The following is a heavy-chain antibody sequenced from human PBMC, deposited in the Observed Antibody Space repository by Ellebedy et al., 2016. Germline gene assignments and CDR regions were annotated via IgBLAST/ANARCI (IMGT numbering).Heavy chain of an antibody. Sequence: SETLSLTXAVYGGSFSGYYWSWIRQPPGKGLEWIGEINHSGSTNYNPSLKSRVTISVDTSKNQFSLKLSSVTAADTAVYYCASAAREQWLVLWFDPWGQGTLVTVSS. CDR3: ASAAREQWLVLWFDP. D-gene: IGHD6-19*01. CDR1: GGSFSGYY. V-gene: IGHV4-34*01. CDR2: INHSGST. J-gene: IGHJ5*02.